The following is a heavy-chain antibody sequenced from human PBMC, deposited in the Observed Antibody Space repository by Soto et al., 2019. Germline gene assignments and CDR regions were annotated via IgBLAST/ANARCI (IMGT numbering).Heavy chain of an antibody. J-gene: IGHJ1*01. D-gene: IGHD3-16*01. V-gene: IGHV3-30*18. Sequence: PGGYLGLSCSAPGFTFSSHGMHWIRQAPGKGLEWVAVLSFDGHHKYFADSVKGRFTISRDNSRSTLYLHMNSLRVEDTAVYYCAKYMLPDHVDRSVLDHWAQRSLVTGSS. CDR3: AKYMLPDHVDRSVLDH. CDR2: LSFDGHHK. CDR1: GFTFSSHG.